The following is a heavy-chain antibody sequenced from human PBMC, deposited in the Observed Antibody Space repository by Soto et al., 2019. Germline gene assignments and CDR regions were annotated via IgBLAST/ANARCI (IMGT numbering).Heavy chain of an antibody. V-gene: IGHV1-69*12. J-gene: IGHJ4*02. D-gene: IGHD1-26*01. CDR2: IIPIFGTA. Sequence: QVQLVQSGAEVKKPGSSVKVSCKASGGTFSSYAISWVRQAPGQGLEWMGGIIPIFGTATYAQKFQGRVTITADEATSTAYMELSSRRSEDTAVYYCAGEGLRGRRFDYWGQGTLVTVSS. CDR3: AGEGLRGRRFDY. CDR1: GGTFSSYA.